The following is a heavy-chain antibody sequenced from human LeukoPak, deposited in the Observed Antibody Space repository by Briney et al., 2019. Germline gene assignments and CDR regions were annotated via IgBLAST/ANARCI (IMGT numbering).Heavy chain of an antibody. CDR1: GFSFSSYA. V-gene: IGHV3-23*01. Sequence: GGSLRLSCAASGFSFSSYAMSWVRQAPGEGLDWVSTISGSGGTTYYADSVKGRFTISRDNFKNTLYLQMNSLRGGDTPVYYCAKERVTTNIGGSFGLWGRGTLVTVSS. J-gene: IGHJ2*01. D-gene: IGHD4-17*01. CDR2: ISGSGGTT. CDR3: AKERVTTNIGGSFGL.